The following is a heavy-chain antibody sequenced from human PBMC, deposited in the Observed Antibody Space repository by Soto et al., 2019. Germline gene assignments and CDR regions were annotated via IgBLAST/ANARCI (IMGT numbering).Heavy chain of an antibody. V-gene: IGHV4-59*01. J-gene: IGHJ4*02. CDR3: ATRPPGGEWFGVFDY. D-gene: IGHD3-10*01. Sequence: SETLSLTCTVFRGSINNYYWRWIRQPPGKGPEWIGYVYHSGITNYNPSLESRVTISLDTSKNQFSLKLKSVTAADTAVYYRATRPPGGEWFGVFDYWSQGTLVTVSS. CDR1: RGSINNYY. CDR2: VYHSGIT.